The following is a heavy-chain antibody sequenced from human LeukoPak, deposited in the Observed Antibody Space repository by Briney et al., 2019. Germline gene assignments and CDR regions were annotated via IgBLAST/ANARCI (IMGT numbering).Heavy chain of an antibody. Sequence: PSETLSLTCTVSGGSISSSNYYWGWIRQPPGKGLEWIGSMYYSGSIFYNPSLKSRVTISVDTSKNQFSLTLSSVTAADTAVYYCARDRGYCGGDCYANDYWGQGTLVIVSS. V-gene: IGHV4-39*07. D-gene: IGHD2-21*01. CDR1: GGSISSSNYY. J-gene: IGHJ4*02. CDR3: ARDRGYCGGDCYANDY. CDR2: MYYSGSI.